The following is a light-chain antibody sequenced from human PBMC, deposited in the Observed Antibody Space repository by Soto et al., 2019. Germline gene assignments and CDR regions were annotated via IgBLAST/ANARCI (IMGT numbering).Light chain of an antibody. J-gene: IGLJ1*01. CDR2: NSY. CDR1: SSNIESKT. Sequence: QSALTQPPSASGTPGQRVTISCSGSSSNIESKTVNWYQQLPGTVPKLLIYNSYQRPSGVPDRFSGSKSGTSASLAISGLQSEDVANYTCTTWDDRLNGYVAGPGTKV. V-gene: IGLV1-44*01. CDR3: TTWDDRLNGYV.